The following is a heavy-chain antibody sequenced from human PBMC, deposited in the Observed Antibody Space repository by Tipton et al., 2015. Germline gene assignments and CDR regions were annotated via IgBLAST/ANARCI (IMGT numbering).Heavy chain of an antibody. Sequence: QLVQSGPEVKKPGASVKVSCETSGYTFTGYYMHWVRQAPGQGLEWMGVINPTYNNATYAQKFEGRVSMTRDTSTRTLYMELSSLRSDDTAVYFCARSENYYGSGSPLDYWGQGTLVTVSS. V-gene: IGHV1-46*01. CDR3: ARSENYYGSGSPLDY. CDR2: INPTYNNA. CDR1: GYTFTGYY. J-gene: IGHJ4*02. D-gene: IGHD3-10*01.